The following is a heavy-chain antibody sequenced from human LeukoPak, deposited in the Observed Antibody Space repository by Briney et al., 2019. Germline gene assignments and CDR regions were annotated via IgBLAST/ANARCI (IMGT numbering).Heavy chain of an antibody. D-gene: IGHD6-19*01. CDR3: AREWYSSGWYHFDY. Sequence: GRSLRLSCAASGFTFSSYAMHWVRQAPGKGLEWVAVISYDGSNKYYADSVKGRFTISRDNAKNSLYLQMSSLRAEDTAVYHCAREWYSSGWYHFDYWGQGTLVTVSS. CDR2: ISYDGSNK. CDR1: GFTFSSYA. V-gene: IGHV3-30*04. J-gene: IGHJ4*02.